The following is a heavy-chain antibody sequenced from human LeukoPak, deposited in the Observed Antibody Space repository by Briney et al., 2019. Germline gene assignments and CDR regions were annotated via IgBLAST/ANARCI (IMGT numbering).Heavy chain of an antibody. CDR2: ISAYNGNT. CDR3: ASGVLLWFGELLLHFDY. CDR1: GYTFTSYG. J-gene: IGHJ4*02. V-gene: IGHV1-18*01. Sequence: ASVKVSCKASGYTFTSYGISWVRQAPGQGLEWMGWISAYNGNTNYAQKLQGRVTMTTDTSTSTAYMELRSLRSDDTAVYYCASGVLLWFGELLLHFDYWGQGTLVTVSS. D-gene: IGHD3-10*01.